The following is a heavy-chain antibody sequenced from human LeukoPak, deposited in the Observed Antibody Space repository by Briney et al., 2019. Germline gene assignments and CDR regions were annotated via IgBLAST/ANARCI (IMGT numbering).Heavy chain of an antibody. Sequence: SETLSLTCTVSGGSISSSSYYWSWIRQPPGKGLEWIGYIYYSGSTNYNPSLKSRVTISVDTSKNQFSLKLSSVTAADTAVYYCARAPRYYDSSTHYFDYWGQGTLVTVSS. CDR3: ARAPRYYDSSTHYFDY. CDR1: GGSISSSSYY. D-gene: IGHD3-22*01. J-gene: IGHJ4*02. CDR2: IYYSGST. V-gene: IGHV4-61*01.